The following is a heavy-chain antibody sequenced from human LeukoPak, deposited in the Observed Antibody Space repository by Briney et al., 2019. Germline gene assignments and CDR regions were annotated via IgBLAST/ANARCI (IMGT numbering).Heavy chain of an antibody. CDR3: AKDRASGWPNAFDI. CDR1: GISFSNYS. Sequence: GGSLRLSCAASGISFSNYSMNWVRQAPGKGLEWVSLISSSSRFIYYGDSVKGRFTISRDNAKKSLYLQMNSLRAEDTAVYYCAKDRASGWPNAFDIWGQGTMVTVSS. V-gene: IGHV3-21*04. D-gene: IGHD6-19*01. CDR2: ISSSSRFI. J-gene: IGHJ3*02.